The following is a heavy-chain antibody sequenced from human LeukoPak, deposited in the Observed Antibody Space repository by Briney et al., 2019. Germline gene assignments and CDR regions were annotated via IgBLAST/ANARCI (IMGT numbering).Heavy chain of an antibody. J-gene: IGHJ2*01. CDR3: ARVGDHYHWYLDV. Sequence: GGSLTLSCEGSGFSVSTKYMNWVRQAPGKGLEWVSILYSGSSTYYTDSVKGRFTVSRDDSKNTLYLHMNSLGVEDTAVYCARVGDHYHWYLDVWGRGTLVTVPS. D-gene: IGHD3-10*01. CDR2: LYSGSST. CDR1: GFSVSTKY. V-gene: IGHV3-53*01.